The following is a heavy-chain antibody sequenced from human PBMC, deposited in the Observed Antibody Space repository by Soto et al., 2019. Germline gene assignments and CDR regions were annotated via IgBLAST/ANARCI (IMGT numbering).Heavy chain of an antibody. V-gene: IGHV4-30-2*01. CDR1: GDFMNSADYS. J-gene: IGHJ4*02. CDR3: ARKVVITSYYFDY. D-gene: IGHD3-22*01. Sequence: PSETLSLTCAVSGDFMNSADYSWAWIRQPPGKGLEWIGYVHHSGNTYSNPALRIRLTMSVERSRNQFSLKLTSVTATDTAIYYCARKVVITSYYFDYLVPGTMVTVSS. CDR2: VHHSGNT.